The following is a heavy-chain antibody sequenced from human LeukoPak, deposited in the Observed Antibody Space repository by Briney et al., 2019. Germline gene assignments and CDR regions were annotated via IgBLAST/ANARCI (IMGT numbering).Heavy chain of an antibody. D-gene: IGHD4-11*01. CDR3: AREVVTTNRNWFDL. J-gene: IGHJ5*02. V-gene: IGHV1-69*04. CDR1: GGTFITYA. Sequence: SLRDSSKAPGGTFITYAISCGRQAPVQGRVRMGRIFAIFGIANYAQKFQGGVTITADKSTSTAYMELSSLRSEDTAVYYCAREVVTTNRNWFDLWGQGTLVTVSS. CDR2: IFAIFGIA.